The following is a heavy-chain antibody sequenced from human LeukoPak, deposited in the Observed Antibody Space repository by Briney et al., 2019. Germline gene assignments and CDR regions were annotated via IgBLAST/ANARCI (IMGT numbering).Heavy chain of an antibody. CDR2: ISSTSSTI. CDR1: GFTFSSYG. D-gene: IGHD1/OR15-1a*01. CDR3: ASMINSGEQVADWFDP. J-gene: IGHJ5*02. V-gene: IGHV3-48*01. Sequence: PGGSLRLSCAASGFTFSSYGMNWVRQAPGKGLEWVSYISSTSSTIYYADSVKGRFTVSRDNAKNSLYLHMNSLRAEDTAVYYCASMINSGEQVADWFDPWGQGTLVTVSS.